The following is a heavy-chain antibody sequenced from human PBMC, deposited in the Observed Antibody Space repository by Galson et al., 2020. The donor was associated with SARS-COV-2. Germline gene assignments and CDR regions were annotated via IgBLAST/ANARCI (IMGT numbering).Heavy chain of an antibody. J-gene: IGHJ5*02. CDR2: ISSSSSYI. Sequence: NSGGSLRLSCAASGFTFSSYSMNWVRQAPGKGLEWVSSISSSSSYIYYADSVKGRFTISRDNAKNSLYLQMNSLRAEDTAVYYCARGQYIVVAQLGPRDWFDPWGQGTLVTVSS. D-gene: IGHD2-15*01. CDR3: ARGQYIVVAQLGPRDWFDP. CDR1: GFTFSSYS. V-gene: IGHV3-21*01.